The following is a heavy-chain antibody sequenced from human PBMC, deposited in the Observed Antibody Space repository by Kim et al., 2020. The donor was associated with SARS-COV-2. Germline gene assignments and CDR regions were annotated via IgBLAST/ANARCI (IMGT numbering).Heavy chain of an antibody. J-gene: IGHJ6*02. CDR1: GFTFTSSA. D-gene: IGHD2-15*01. CDR2: IVVGSGNT. CDR3: AAAGILLKLDYYYGMDV. Sequence: SVKVSCKASGFTFTSSAMQWVRQARGQRLEWIGWIVVGSGNTNYAQKFQERVTITRDMSTSTAYMELSSLRSEDTAVYYSAAAGILLKLDYYYGMDVWGQGTTVTVSS. V-gene: IGHV1-58*02.